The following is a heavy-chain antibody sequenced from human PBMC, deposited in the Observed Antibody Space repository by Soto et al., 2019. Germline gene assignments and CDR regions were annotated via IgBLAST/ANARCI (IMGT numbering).Heavy chain of an antibody. CDR1: GGSISSGSYY. Sequence: SETLSLTCTVSGGSISSGSYYWGWIRQPPGKGLEWIGSIYYSGSTYYNPSLKSRVTISVDTSKNQFSLKLSSVTAADTAVYYCADPKIALYTSFDPWGQGTLVSVSS. D-gene: IGHD3-3*02. CDR3: ADPKIALYTSFDP. V-gene: IGHV4-39*01. CDR2: IYYSGST. J-gene: IGHJ5*02.